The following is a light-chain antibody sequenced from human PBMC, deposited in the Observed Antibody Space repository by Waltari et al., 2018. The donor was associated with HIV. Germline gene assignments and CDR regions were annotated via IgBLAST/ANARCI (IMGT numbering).Light chain of an antibody. J-gene: IGKJ2*01. Sequence: EIVMTQSPDSLAVSLGERATINCKSSQSVLYSSNNKNYLAWYQQKPGQPPKLLIFWASTRESGVPDRFSGSGSGTDFTLTISSLQAEDVAVYYCQQYYGSPYTFGQGTKLE. CDR2: WAS. CDR3: QQYYGSPYT. V-gene: IGKV4-1*01. CDR1: QSVLYSSNNKNY.